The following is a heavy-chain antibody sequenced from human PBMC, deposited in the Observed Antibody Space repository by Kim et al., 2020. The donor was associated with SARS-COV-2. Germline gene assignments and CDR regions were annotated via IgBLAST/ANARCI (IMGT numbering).Heavy chain of an antibody. D-gene: IGHD3-10*01. Sequence: GESLKISCKGSGNTFTSYWIGWVRQMPGKGLEWVGIIYPGDSDTRYSPSFQGLVTISADKSISTAYLQWSSLKASDTAVYYCARPTTQARITGAFDIWGQGTMVTVFS. CDR3: ARPTTQARITGAFDI. V-gene: IGHV5-51*01. J-gene: IGHJ3*02. CDR2: IYPGDSDT. CDR1: GNTFTSYW.